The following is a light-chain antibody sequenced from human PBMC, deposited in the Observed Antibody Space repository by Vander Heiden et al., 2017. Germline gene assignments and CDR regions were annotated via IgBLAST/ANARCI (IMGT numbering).Light chain of an antibody. CDR1: QSVSSSY. V-gene: IGKV3-20*01. CDR2: GAS. Sequence: EIVLTQSPGTLSLSPGERATLSCRASQSVSSSYLAWYQQKPGQAPRLLIYGASSRATGIPDRFSGSGSGTDFTLTISRLEPEDFAGYDCQQYGSFGQGTKLEIK. J-gene: IGKJ2*01. CDR3: QQYGS.